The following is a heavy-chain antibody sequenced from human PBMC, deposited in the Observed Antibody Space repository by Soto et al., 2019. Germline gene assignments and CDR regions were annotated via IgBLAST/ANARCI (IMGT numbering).Heavy chain of an antibody. CDR1: GFTFSSYA. Sequence: EVQLLESGGGLVQPGGSLRLSCAASGFTFSSYAMSWVRQAPGKGLEWVSAISGSGGSTYYAVSVKGRFTIARDNAKNRVYLQMNSLRAEDTAVYYCAKDILRFSPDAFDIWCQGTMVTVSS. J-gene: IGHJ3*02. V-gene: IGHV3-23*01. D-gene: IGHD3-3*01. CDR3: AKDILRFSPDAFDI. CDR2: ISGSGGST.